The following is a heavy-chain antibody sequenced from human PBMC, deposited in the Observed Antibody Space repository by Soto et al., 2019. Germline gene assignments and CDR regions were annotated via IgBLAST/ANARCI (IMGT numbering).Heavy chain of an antibody. D-gene: IGHD3-10*01. CDR1: GFTCRTYA. V-gene: IGHV3-23*01. CDR3: AKIPTGSGSSKFDY. CDR2: ISGSGSFT. J-gene: IGHJ4*02. Sequence: GGALRRYCVGSGFTCRTYAINWVRQAPGKGLEWISAISGSGSFTHYADSVRGRFTISRDNSQNQLYLQMNNLRGDDTAMCYCAKIPTGSGSSKFDYWGQGIQVTVSS.